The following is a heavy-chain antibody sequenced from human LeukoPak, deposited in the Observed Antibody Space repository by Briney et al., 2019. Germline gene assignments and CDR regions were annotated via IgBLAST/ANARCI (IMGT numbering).Heavy chain of an antibody. CDR3: ARAPVAATEYYYYYYMDV. Sequence: ASVRVSCKASGYTFASYYMHWVRQAPGQGLEWMGIINPSGGSTSYAQKFQGRVTMTRNTSTSTVYMELSSLRSEDTAVYYCARAPVAATEYYYYYYMDVWGKGTTVTVSS. D-gene: IGHD2-15*01. J-gene: IGHJ6*03. CDR2: INPSGGST. CDR1: GYTFASYY. V-gene: IGHV1-46*01.